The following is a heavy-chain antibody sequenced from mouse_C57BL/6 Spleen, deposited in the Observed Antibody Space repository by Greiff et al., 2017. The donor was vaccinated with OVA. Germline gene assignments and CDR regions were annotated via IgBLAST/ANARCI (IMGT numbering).Heavy chain of an antibody. J-gene: IGHJ2*01. CDR1: GYTFTDHT. D-gene: IGHD3-3*01. Sequence: VQRVESDAELVKPGASVKISCKVSGYTFTDHTIHWMKQRPEQGLEWIGYIYPRDGSTKYNEKFKGKATLTADKSSSTAYMQLNSLTSEDSAVYFCARRRAGTREDYFDYWGQGTTLTVSS. CDR3: ARRRAGTREDYFDY. V-gene: IGHV1-78*01. CDR2: IYPRDGST.